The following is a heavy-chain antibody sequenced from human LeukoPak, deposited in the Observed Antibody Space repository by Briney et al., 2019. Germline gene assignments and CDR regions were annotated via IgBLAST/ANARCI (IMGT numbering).Heavy chain of an antibody. CDR3: ARDSDGYTVYYFDY. J-gene: IGHJ4*02. V-gene: IGHV1-69*04. CDR1: GGTFSSYT. D-gene: IGHD5-24*01. CDR2: IIPILGIA. Sequence: SVKVSCKASGGTFSSYTISWVRQAPGQGLEGMGRIIPILGIANYAQKFQGRVTITADKSTSTAYMELSSLRSEGTAVYYCARDSDGYTVYYFDYWGQGTLVTVSS.